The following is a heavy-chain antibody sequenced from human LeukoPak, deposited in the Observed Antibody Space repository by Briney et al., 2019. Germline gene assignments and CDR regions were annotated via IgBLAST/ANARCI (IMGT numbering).Heavy chain of an antibody. V-gene: IGHV3-23*01. CDR2: IGGSGGST. D-gene: IGHD6-19*01. Sequence: GGSLRLSCAASGFTFSSYAMSWVRQAPGKGLEWVSAIGGSGGSTYYADSVKGRFTISRDNSKNTLHLQMNSLRAEDTAVYYCAKFRVAVAGTNWFDPWGQGTLVTVSS. CDR1: GFTFSSYA. J-gene: IGHJ5*02. CDR3: AKFRVAVAGTNWFDP.